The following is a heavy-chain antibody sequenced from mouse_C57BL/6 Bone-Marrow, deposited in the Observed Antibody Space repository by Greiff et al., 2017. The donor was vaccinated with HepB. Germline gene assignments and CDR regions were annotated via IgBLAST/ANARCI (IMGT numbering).Heavy chain of an antibody. D-gene: IGHD2-2*01. J-gene: IGHJ4*01. CDR3: ARSGYGYGRAMDY. CDR1: GYTFTSYG. V-gene: IGHV1-81*01. Sequence: QVQLQQSGAELARPGASVKLSCKASGYTFTSYGISWVKQRTGQGLEWIGEIYPRSGNTYYNEKFKGKATLTADKSSSTAYMELRSLTSEDSAVYFCARSGYGYGRAMDYWGQGTSVTVSS. CDR2: IYPRSGNT.